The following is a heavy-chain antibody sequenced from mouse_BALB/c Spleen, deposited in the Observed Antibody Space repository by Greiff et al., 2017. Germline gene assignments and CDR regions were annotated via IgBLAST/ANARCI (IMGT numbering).Heavy chain of an antibody. V-gene: IGHV5-6-5*01. CDR3: AREDGYYRWVFAY. CDR2: ISSGGST. Sequence: EVKVVESGGGLVKPGGSLKLSCAASGFTFSSYAMSWVRQTPEKRLEWVASISSGGSTYYPDSVKGRFTISRDNARNILYLQMSSLRSEDTAMYYCAREDGYYRWVFAYWGEGTLVTVAA. D-gene: IGHD2-3*01. J-gene: IGHJ3*01. CDR1: GFTFSSYA.